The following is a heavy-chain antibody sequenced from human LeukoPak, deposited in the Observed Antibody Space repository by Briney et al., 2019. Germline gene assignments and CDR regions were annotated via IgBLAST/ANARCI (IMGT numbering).Heavy chain of an antibody. Sequence: PGGSPRLSCAASGFTFSSYGTHWVRQAPGKGLEWVAIMWYDGSNKYYTDSVKGRFTISRDNSKNTLYLQMNSLRVEDTAVYYCAREDTALVIAYWGQGTLVTVSS. CDR3: AREDTALVIAY. CDR1: GFTFSSYG. D-gene: IGHD5-18*01. CDR2: MWYDGSNK. J-gene: IGHJ4*02. V-gene: IGHV3-33*01.